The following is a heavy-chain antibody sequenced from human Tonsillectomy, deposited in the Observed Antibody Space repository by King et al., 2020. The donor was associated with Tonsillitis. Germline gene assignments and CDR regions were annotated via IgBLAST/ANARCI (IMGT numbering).Heavy chain of an antibody. V-gene: IGHV3-30*18. CDR3: AKDRGRGYYPGGGEN. D-gene: IGHD3-10*01. Sequence: VQLVESGGGVVQPGRSLRLSCAASGFTFSSYGMHWVRQAPGKGLEWVAVISYDGSNKYYADSVKGRFTISRDNSKNTLYLQMNSLRAEDTAVYYCAKDRGRGYYPGGGENWGQGTLVTVSS. J-gene: IGHJ4*02. CDR1: GFTFSSYG. CDR2: ISYDGSNK.